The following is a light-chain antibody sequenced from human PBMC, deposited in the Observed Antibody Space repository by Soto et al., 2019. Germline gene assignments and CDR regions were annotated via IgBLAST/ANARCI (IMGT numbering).Light chain of an antibody. V-gene: IGKV3D-20*02. CDR1: QTCRNNY. CDR3: QQRSNWPPT. CDR2: DAS. J-gene: IGKJ1*01. Sequence: EIVLTQSPGTLSLSPGERATLSCRASQTCRNNYLAWYQQKPGQAPRLLIYDASSRATGIPDRFSGGGSGTDFTLTISRLEPDDFAVYYCQQRSNWPPTFGQGTKVDIK.